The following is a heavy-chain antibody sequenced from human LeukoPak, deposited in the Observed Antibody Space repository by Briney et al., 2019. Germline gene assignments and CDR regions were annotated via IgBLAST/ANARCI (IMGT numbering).Heavy chain of an antibody. D-gene: IGHD3-3*01. J-gene: IGHJ4*02. CDR3: AKGRGVTIFGVVTPPDY. Sequence: GGSLRLSCAASGFTFSSYAMSWVRQAPGKGLEWVSVISGSASSTYSADSVKGRFTISRDNSKNTLYLQMNSLRAEDTALYYCAKGRGVTIFGVVTPPDYWGQGTLVTVSS. CDR2: ISGSASST. V-gene: IGHV3-23*01. CDR1: GFTFSSYA.